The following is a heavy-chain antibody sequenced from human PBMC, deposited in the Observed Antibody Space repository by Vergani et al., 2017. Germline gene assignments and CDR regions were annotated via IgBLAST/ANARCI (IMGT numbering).Heavy chain of an antibody. D-gene: IGHD6-13*01. J-gene: IGHJ5*02. CDR3: AGGGSSWPTAIDP. CDR1: GGSISSGSYY. CDR2: IYTSGST. V-gene: IGHV4-61*02. Sequence: QVQLQESGPGLVKPSQTLSLTCTVSGGSISSGSYYWSWIRQPAGKGLEWIGRIYTSGSTNYNPSLKSRVTMSVDTSKNQFSLKLSSVTAADTAVYYCAGGGSSWPTAIDPWGQGTLVTVSS.